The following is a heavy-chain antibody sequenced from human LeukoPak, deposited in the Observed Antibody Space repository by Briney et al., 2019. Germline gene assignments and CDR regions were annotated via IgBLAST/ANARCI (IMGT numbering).Heavy chain of an antibody. D-gene: IGHD2-21*01. J-gene: IGHJ4*02. CDR3: AKRIPYYFDC. Sequence: GGSLRLSCAASGFTFSSYAMTWVRQAPGKGLEWASSIGGSDGTTSYADSVKGRFTISRDNSKNTLYLQMNSLRAEDTAVYYCAKRIPYYFDCWGRGTLVTVSS. CDR1: GFTFSSYA. V-gene: IGHV3-23*01. CDR2: IGGSDGTT.